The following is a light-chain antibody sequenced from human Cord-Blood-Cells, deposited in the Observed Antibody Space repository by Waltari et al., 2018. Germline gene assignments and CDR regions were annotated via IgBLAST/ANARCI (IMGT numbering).Light chain of an antibody. CDR2: GAS. CDR3: QQYGSSPGT. Sequence: EIVLTPSPGTPSMSPGERATLSCRASQSVSSSYLAWYQQKPGQAPRLLIYGASSRATGIPDRFSGSGSGKDFTLTISRLEPEDYAVYYCQQYGSSPGTFGQGTKVEIK. J-gene: IGKJ1*01. V-gene: IGKV3-20*01. CDR1: QSVSSSY.